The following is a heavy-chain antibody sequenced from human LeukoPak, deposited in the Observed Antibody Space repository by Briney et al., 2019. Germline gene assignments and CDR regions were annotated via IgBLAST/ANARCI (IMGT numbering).Heavy chain of an antibody. CDR1: GYTFTDYP. J-gene: IGHJ3*01. Sequence: ASVKVSCKASGYTFTDYPMNWVRQAPGQGLEWMGWINTDTGNPTYAQGFTRHYVFSLDTSVSTAYLQIISLKAEDTAVYYCARAGLTGSKVAFDVWGQGTMVTVSS. D-gene: IGHD1-20*01. CDR2: INTDTGNP. CDR3: ARAGLTGSKVAFDV. V-gene: IGHV7-4-1*02.